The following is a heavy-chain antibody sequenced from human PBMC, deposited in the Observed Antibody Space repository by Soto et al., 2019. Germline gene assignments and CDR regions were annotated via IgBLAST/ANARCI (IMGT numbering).Heavy chain of an antibody. D-gene: IGHD5-12*01. Sequence: ASVKVSCKASGGTFSSYAISWVRQAPGQGLEWMGGIIPIFGTANYAQKFQGRVTITADESTSTAYMELSSLRSEDTAVYYCARGIVATIKLDSSYYGMDVWGQGTTVTVSS. CDR1: GGTFSSYA. V-gene: IGHV1-69*13. CDR3: ARGIVATIKLDSSYYGMDV. CDR2: IIPIFGTA. J-gene: IGHJ6*02.